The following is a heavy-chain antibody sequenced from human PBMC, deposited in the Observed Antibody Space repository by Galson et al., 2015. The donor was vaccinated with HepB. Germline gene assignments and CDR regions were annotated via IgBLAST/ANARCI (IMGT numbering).Heavy chain of an antibody. V-gene: IGHV3-30*18. Sequence: SLRLSCAASGFTFSSYGMHWVRQAPGKGLEWVAVISYDGSNKYYADSVKGRFTISRDNSKNTLYLQMNSLRAEDTAVYYCAKDPGAIFGVGFDYWGQGTLVTVSS. CDR2: ISYDGSNK. J-gene: IGHJ4*02. CDR1: GFTFSSYG. CDR3: AKDPGAIFGVGFDY. D-gene: IGHD3-3*01.